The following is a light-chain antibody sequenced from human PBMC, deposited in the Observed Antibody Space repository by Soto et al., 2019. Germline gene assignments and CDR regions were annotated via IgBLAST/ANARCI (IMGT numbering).Light chain of an antibody. Sequence: SYELTQPPSVSVAPGKTARITCGGNNIGSKSVHWYQQKPGQAPVLLIYYDSDLSSGIPERFSGSNSGNTATLTISRVEAGDEADYYCQVWDSSSDPHAVFGGGTQLTVL. V-gene: IGLV3-21*04. CDR1: NIGSKS. CDR3: QVWDSSSDPHAV. CDR2: YDS. J-gene: IGLJ7*01.